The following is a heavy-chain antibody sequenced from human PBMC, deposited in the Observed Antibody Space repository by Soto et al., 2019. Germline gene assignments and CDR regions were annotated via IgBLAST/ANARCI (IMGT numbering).Heavy chain of an antibody. D-gene: IGHD5-18*01. CDR3: ARGDTATVRKGVDV. Sequence: GESLKISCEGSGYTFTSYYITWARQLPGKGLEWMRRIDPSDSYTTYNPSFQGHVTISADKSIRTAYLQWSSLEASDSAMYYCARGDTATVRKGVDVWGQGTPVTVSS. V-gene: IGHV5-10-1*01. CDR2: IDPSDSYT. CDR1: GYTFTSYY. J-gene: IGHJ6*02.